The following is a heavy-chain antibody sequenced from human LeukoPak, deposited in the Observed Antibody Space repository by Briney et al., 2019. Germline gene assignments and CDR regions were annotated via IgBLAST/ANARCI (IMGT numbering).Heavy chain of an antibody. J-gene: IGHJ3*01. CDR1: GFSLSTSGVG. CDR3: AHRQLYTLPGTFEF. V-gene: IGHV2-5*02. CDR2: IYWDDEK. D-gene: IGHD3-16*01. Sequence: SGPMLVNPTQTLTLTCTFSGFSLSTSGVGVGWIRQPPGKALEWLALIYWDDEKRYNPSLKSRLTITKDTAKNQVVLTMTNMDPVDTATYHCAHRQLYTLPGTFEFWDQGIMVTVSS.